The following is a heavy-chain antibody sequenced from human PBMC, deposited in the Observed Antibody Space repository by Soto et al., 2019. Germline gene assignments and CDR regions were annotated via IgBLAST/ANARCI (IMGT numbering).Heavy chain of an antibody. D-gene: IGHD3-10*02. Sequence: VQLVQSGAEVKKAGSSVKVSCKSSGGTFSSYVISWVRQAPGRGLEWMGGITPIFGTTNYAQKFEGRVTITADESTPTAYLELNSLISEDTAVYYCARLPRVMLPTLEGGLDVWGQGTTVTVFS. CDR3: ARLPRVMLPTLEGGLDV. CDR2: ITPIFGTT. J-gene: IGHJ6*02. V-gene: IGHV1-69*12. CDR1: GGTFSSYV.